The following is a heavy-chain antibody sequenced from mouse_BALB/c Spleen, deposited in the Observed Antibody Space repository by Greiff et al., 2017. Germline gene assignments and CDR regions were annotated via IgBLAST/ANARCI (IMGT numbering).Heavy chain of an antibody. Sequence: QLPGAELVKPGASVKLSCKASGYTFTSYWMHWVKQRPGQGLEWIGEIDPSDSYTNYNQKFKGKATLTVDKSSSTAYMQLSSLTSEDSAVYYCARGDYGSPFAYWGQGILVTVSA. D-gene: IGHD1-1*01. CDR1: GYTFTSYW. CDR2: IDPSDSYT. V-gene: IGHV1-69*02. J-gene: IGHJ3*01. CDR3: ARGDYGSPFAY.